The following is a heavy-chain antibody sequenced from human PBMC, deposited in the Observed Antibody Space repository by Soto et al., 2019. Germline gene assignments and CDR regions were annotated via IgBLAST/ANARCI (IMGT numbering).Heavy chain of an antibody. CDR2: ISYDGSNK. J-gene: IGHJ4*02. Sequence: PWGCLRLSCAASGFTLSSYGMHWVRQAPGKGLEWVAVISYDGSNKYYADSVKGRFTISRDNSKNTLYLQMNSLRAEDTAVYYCAKDIERPFYGGIDYWGQGTLVTVSS. V-gene: IGHV3-30*18. CDR3: AKDIERPFYGGIDY. D-gene: IGHD4-17*01. CDR1: GFTLSSYG.